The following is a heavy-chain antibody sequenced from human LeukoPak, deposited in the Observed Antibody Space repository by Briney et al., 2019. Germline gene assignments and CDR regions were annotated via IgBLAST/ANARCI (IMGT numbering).Heavy chain of an antibody. Sequence: PSETLSLTCAVSGGSISSSNWWSWVRQPPGKGLEWIGEIYHSGSTNYNPSLKSRVTISVDKSKNQFSLKLSSVTAADTAVYYCARDLNRNNDYSDYGHSVPTDYWGQGTLVTVSS. CDR2: IYHSGST. V-gene: IGHV4-4*02. CDR1: GGSISSSNW. D-gene: IGHD4-11*01. CDR3: ARDLNRNNDYSDYGHSVPTDY. J-gene: IGHJ4*02.